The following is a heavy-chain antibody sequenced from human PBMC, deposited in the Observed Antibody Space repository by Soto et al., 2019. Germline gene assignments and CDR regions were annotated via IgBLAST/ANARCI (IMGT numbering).Heavy chain of an antibody. V-gene: IGHV3-23*01. J-gene: IGHJ1*01. CDR2: ISSNGGRT. CDR3: AKYSELPYEAYLQQ. Sequence: GGSLRLSWAASGFTFSFYAMSWVRQAPGKGLEWVSAISSNGGRTFYADSLRGRFTISRDNSKSALYLQMNNLRAEDTAIYYCAKYSELPYEAYLQQWGQGTLVTVSS. D-gene: IGHD1-7*01. CDR1: GFTFSFYA.